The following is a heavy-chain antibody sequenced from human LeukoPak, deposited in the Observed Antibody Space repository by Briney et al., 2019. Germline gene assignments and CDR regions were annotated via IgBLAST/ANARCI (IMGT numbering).Heavy chain of an antibody. CDR3: AGIAVAGTWGFDIDY. D-gene: IGHD6-19*01. CDR1: GGSISSYY. CDR2: IYYSGST. V-gene: IGHV4-59*08. J-gene: IGHJ4*02. Sequence: SETLSLTCTVSGGSISSYYWSWIRQPPGKGLEWIGYIYYSGSTNYNPSLKSRVTISVDTSKNQFSLKLSSVTAADTAVYYCAGIAVAGTWGFDIDYWGQGTLVTVSS.